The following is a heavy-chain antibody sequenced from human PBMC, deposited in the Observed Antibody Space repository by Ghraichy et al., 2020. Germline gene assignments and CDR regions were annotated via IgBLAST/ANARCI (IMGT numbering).Heavy chain of an antibody. V-gene: IGHV3-23*01. CDR2: ISGSGGST. CDR3: AKWGRYCSSTSCSGGAFDI. CDR1: GFTFSSYA. D-gene: IGHD2-2*01. Sequence: GSLRLSCAASGFTFSSYAMSWVRQAPGKGLEWVSAISGSGGSTYYADSVKGRFTISRDNSKNTLYLQMNSLRAEDTAVYYCAKWGRYCSSTSCSGGAFDIWGQGTMVTVSS. J-gene: IGHJ3*02.